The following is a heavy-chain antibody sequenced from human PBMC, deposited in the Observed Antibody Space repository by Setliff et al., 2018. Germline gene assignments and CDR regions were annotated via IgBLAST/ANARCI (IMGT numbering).Heavy chain of an antibody. D-gene: IGHD6-6*01. CDR2: INHSGIS. J-gene: IGHJ4*02. CDR1: GDSISSGNW. V-gene: IGHV4-4*02. CDR3: ARGRNVAARLLDS. Sequence: PSETLSLTCAVSGDSISSGNWWSWVRQPPEKGLEWIGEINHSGISNYNPSLKSRVTIAVDTSNNQFSLKLTSVTAADTAVYYCARGRNVAARLLDSWGQGARVTVSS.